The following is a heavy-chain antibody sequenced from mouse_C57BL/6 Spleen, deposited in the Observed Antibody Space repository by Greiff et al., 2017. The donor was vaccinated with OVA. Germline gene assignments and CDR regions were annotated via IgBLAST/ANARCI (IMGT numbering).Heavy chain of an antibody. CDR3: ARLDGSSYYFDY. CDR2: ISSGGSYT. V-gene: IGHV5-6*01. CDR1: GFTFSSYG. Sequence: EVQLVESGGDLVKPGGSLKLSCAASGFTFSSYGMSWVRQTPDKRLEWVATISSGGSYTYYPDSVKGRFTISRDNAKNTLYLQMSSLKSEDTAMYCCARLDGSSYYFDYWGQGTTLTVSS. D-gene: IGHD1-1*01. J-gene: IGHJ2*01.